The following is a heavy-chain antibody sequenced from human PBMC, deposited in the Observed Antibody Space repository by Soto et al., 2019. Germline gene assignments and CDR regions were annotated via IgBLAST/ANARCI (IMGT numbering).Heavy chain of an antibody. CDR2: IIPIFGTA. J-gene: IGHJ4*02. V-gene: IGHV1-69*13. CDR1: GGTFSSYA. D-gene: IGHD2-21*02. Sequence: GASVNVSCKASGGTFSSYAISWVRQAPGQGLEWMGGIIPIFGTANYAQKFQGRVTITADESTSTAYMELSSLRSGDTAVYYCARLAYCGGDCLNYFDYWGQGTLVTVSS. CDR3: ARLAYCGGDCLNYFDY.